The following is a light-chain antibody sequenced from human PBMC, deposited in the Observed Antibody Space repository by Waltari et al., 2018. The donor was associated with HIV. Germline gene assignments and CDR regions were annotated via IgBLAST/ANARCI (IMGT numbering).Light chain of an antibody. Sequence: QAGLTQPPSMSKGLRQTATLSCSGNSNNVGFQGAAWLQHHQGHPPKLLSYRNNNRPSGISEKFSASRSGNTASLTITGLQAEDEADYYCSAWDSSLNVWVFGGGTKLTVL. CDR2: RNN. J-gene: IGLJ3*02. V-gene: IGLV10-54*04. CDR1: SNNVGFQG. CDR3: SAWDSSLNVWV.